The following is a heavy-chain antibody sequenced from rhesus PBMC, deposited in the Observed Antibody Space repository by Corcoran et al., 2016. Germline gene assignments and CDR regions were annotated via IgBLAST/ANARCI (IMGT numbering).Heavy chain of an antibody. CDR1: GGSISSHY. CDR2: IYGRGGSN. CDR3: ARTAYFDY. Sequence: QVQLQESGPGLVKPSETLSLTCAVSGGSISSHYWSWIRQPPGKGLEWIGRIYGRGGSNDYNPSLKSRVTMSTDTSKNQFSRKLSSVTAADTAVYYCARTAYFDYWGQGVLVTGSS. V-gene: IGHV4-160*01. J-gene: IGHJ4*01.